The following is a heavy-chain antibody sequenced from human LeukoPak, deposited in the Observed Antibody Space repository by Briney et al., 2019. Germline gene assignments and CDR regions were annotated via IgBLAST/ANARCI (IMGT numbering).Heavy chain of an antibody. D-gene: IGHD6-13*01. V-gene: IGHV4-59*01. CDR1: GGSISTYF. CDR3: VRDRAAAGGWLDP. J-gene: IGHJ5*02. Sequence: PSETLSLTCTVSGGSISTYFWNWIRQPPGKGLEWIGYVYYNGNTSYNPSLKSRLTISVDTSKNQFSLKLTSVTAADTAVYYCVRDRAAAGGWLDPWGQGALVTVSS. CDR2: VYYNGNT.